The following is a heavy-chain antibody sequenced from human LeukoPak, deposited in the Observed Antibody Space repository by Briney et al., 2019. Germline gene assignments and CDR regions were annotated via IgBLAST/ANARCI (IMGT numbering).Heavy chain of an antibody. CDR1: GYTFTGYY. J-gene: IGHJ5*02. CDR3: ARAPKFRLVGVSKGPFDH. D-gene: IGHD1-26*01. V-gene: IGHV1-2*02. CDR2: INPNSGGT. Sequence: ASVKVSCKASGYTFTGYYMHWVRQAPGQGLEWMGWINPNSGGTNYAQKFQGRVTMTRDTSISTAYMELSSLRSEDTAVYYCARAPKFRLVGVSKGPFDHWGQGTLVTVSS.